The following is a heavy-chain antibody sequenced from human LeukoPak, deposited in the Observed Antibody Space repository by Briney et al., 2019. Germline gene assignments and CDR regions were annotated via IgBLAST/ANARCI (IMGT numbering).Heavy chain of an antibody. J-gene: IGHJ4*02. CDR2: ISGSGGST. D-gene: IGHD3-22*01. CDR3: AKDFLHHTIYYDRVLQIPQVVY. V-gene: IGHV3-23*01. CDR1: GFTFSSYA. Sequence: PGGSLRLSCAASGFTFSSYAMSWVRQAPGKGLEWVSAISGSGGSTYYADSVKGRFTISRDNSKNTLYLQMNSLRAEDTAVYYCAKDFLHHTIYYDRVLQIPQVVYWGQGTLVTVSS.